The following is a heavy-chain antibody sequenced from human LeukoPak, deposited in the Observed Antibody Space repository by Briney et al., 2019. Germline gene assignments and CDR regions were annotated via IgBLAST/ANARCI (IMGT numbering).Heavy chain of an antibody. D-gene: IGHD3-16*01. CDR1: GGTFTNYA. V-gene: IGHV1-69*13. J-gene: IGHJ5*02. CDR2: IIPTFGAP. CDR3: AKVMLNRWFDP. Sequence: SVKVSCKASGGTFTNYAITWVRQAPGQGLEWMGGIIPTFGAPNYAQKFQGRVTITADESTSTAYMELSSLRSEDTAVYYCAKVMLNRWFDPWGQGTLVTVSS.